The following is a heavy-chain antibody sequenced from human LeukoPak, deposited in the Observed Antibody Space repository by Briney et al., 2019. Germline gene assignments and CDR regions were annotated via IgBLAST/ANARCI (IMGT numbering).Heavy chain of an antibody. J-gene: IGHJ6*02. CDR3: ARNRDDFVGGVPSYYYYYYGMDV. CDR1: GFTFSNYG. CDR2: IRYDGTNK. V-gene: IGHV3-30*02. D-gene: IGHD3-16*01. Sequence: PGGSLRLSCAASGFTFSNYGMHWVRQAPGKGLEWVAFIRYDGTNKYYADSVKGRFTISRDNSKNTLYLQMNSLRAEDTAVYYCARNRDDFVGGVPSYYYYYYGMDVWGQGTTVTVSS.